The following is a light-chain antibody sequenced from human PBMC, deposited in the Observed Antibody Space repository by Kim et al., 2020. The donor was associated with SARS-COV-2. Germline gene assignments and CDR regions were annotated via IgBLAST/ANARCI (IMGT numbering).Light chain of an antibody. V-gene: IGLV9-49*01. CDR3: GADHGSGSNFGRV. CDR1: SGYSNYK. Sequence: QSVLTQPPSASASLGASVTLTCTLSSGYSNYKVDWYQQRPGKGPRFVMRVGTGGIVGSKGDGIPDRFSVLGSGLNRYLTIKNIQEEDESDYHCGADHGSGSNFGRVFGGGTQLTVL. J-gene: IGLJ3*02. CDR2: VGTGGIVG.